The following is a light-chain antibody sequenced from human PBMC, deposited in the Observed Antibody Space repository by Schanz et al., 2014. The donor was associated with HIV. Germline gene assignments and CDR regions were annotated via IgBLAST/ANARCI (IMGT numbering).Light chain of an antibody. CDR1: SSNIGNNY. CDR2: DNY. Sequence: QSALTQPPSVSAAPGQKVTISCSGSSSNIGNNYVSWYQQFPGTAPKLLIYDNYQRPSGVPDRFSGSKSGTSATLGITGLQTGDEADYYCGTWDSSLSAGYVIFGGGTKLTVL. J-gene: IGLJ2*01. V-gene: IGLV1-51*01. CDR3: GTWDSSLSAGYVI.